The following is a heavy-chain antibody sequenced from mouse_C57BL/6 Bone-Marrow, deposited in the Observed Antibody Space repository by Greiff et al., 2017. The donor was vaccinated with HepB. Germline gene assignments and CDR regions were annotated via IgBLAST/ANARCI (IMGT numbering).Heavy chain of an antibody. D-gene: IGHD1-1*01. CDR1: GYTFTSYW. CDR2: IDPSDSYT. J-gene: IGHJ2*01. Sequence: QVQLKQPGAELVMPGASVKLSCKASGYTFTSYWMHCVKQRPGQGLEWIGEIDPSDSYTNYNQKFKGKSTLTVDKSSSTAYMQLSSLTSEDSAVYYCAITTVVGYWGQGTTLTVSS. V-gene: IGHV1-69*01. CDR3: AITTVVGY.